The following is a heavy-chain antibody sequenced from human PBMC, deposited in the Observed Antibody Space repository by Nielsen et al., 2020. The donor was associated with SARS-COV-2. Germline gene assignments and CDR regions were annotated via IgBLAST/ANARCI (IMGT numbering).Heavy chain of an antibody. CDR2: IWHDGSER. Sequence: GESLKISCAASGFTFSSYGMHWVRQAPGKGLEWVALIWHDGSERYYADSVKGRFSISRDNSKNTLFLQMHSLRVEDTALYYCAKDGVVRGDALDLWGQGTMVTVSS. D-gene: IGHD3-10*01. CDR3: AKDGVVRGDALDL. CDR1: GFTFSSYG. J-gene: IGHJ3*01. V-gene: IGHV3-33*06.